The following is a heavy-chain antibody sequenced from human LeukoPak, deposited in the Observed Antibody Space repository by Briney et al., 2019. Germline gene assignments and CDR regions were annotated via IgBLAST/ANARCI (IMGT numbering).Heavy chain of an antibody. V-gene: IGHV4-34*01. CDR3: VRGSGSSNYDY. CDR2: INHSGST. Sequence: SETLSLTCAVYGGSFSGYYWSWIRQPPGKGLEWIGEINHSGSTNYNPSLKSRVTISVDTSKNQFSLKLSSVTAADTAVYYCVRGSGSSNYDYWGQGTLVTVSS. J-gene: IGHJ4*02. D-gene: IGHD1-26*01. CDR1: GGSFSGYY.